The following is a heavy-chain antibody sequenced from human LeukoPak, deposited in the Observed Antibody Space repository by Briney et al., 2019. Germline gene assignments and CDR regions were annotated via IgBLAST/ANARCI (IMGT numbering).Heavy chain of an antibody. V-gene: IGHV4-34*01. CDR1: GGSFSGYY. CDR3: ARGPGIAVAGPNVYYFDY. CDR2: INHSGST. Sequence: PSETLSLTCAVYGGSFSGYYWSWIRQPPGKGLEWIGEINHSGSTNYDPSLKSRVTISVDTSKNQFSLKLSSVTAADTAVYYCARGPGIAVAGPNVYYFDYWGQGTLVTVSS. J-gene: IGHJ4*02. D-gene: IGHD6-19*01.